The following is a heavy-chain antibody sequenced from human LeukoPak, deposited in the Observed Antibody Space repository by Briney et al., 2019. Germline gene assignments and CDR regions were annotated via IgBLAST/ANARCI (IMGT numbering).Heavy chain of an antibody. Sequence: GGSLRLSCAASGFTFSSYSMNWVRQAPGKGLEWVSHINSDGRNTTYADSVTGRFTISRDNAKNTLYLQMNSLRAEDTAVYYCARVLAQQQGYWGQGTLVTVSS. D-gene: IGHD6-13*01. CDR2: INSDGRNT. V-gene: IGHV3-74*01. J-gene: IGHJ4*02. CDR1: GFTFSSYS. CDR3: ARVLAQQQGY.